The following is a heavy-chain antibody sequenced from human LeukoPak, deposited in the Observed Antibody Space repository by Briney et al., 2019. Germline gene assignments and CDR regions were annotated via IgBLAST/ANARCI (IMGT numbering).Heavy chain of an antibody. J-gene: IGHJ4*02. D-gene: IGHD2-15*01. V-gene: IGHV4-38-2*01. CDR2: IYHSGST. CDR1: GYSISSGYY. CDR3: ARGPIAGVDY. Sequence: TSETLSLTCAVSGYSISSGYYWGWIRQSPGKGLEWIGSIYHSGSTYYNPSLKSRVTISVDTSKNQFSLKLRSVTAADTAVYYCARGPIAGVDYWGQGTLVTVSS.